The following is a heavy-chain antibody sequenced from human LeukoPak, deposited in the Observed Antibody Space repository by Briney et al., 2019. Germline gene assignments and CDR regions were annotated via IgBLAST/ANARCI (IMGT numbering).Heavy chain of an antibody. CDR1: GGSISSYY. J-gene: IGHJ5*02. D-gene: IGHD1-1*01. CDR3: ARSHTRGNNWFDP. CDR2: IYYSGST. V-gene: IGHV4-59*01. Sequence: SETLSLTCTVSGGSISSYYWSWIRQPPGKGLEWIGYIYYSGSTNYNPSLKSRVAISVDTSKNQFSLKLSSVTAADTAVYYCARSHTRGNNWFDPWGQGTLVTVSS.